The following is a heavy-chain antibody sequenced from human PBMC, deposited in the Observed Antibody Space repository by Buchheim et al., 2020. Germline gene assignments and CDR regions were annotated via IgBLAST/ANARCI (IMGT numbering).Heavy chain of an antibody. D-gene: IGHD5-24*01. CDR2: IRYSGTT. J-gene: IGHJ6*02. CDR3: ARENRDGYRNGVDV. Sequence: QLQLQESGPGLVKPSETLSLTCTVSGGSISNSAYFWGWIRQPPGKGPEWIATIRYSGTTYFNPSLQNRVTISVDTSKNQFSLTLRSVTAADPALYYCARENRDGYRNGVDVWGQGTT. V-gene: IGHV4-39*07. CDR1: GGSISNSAYF.